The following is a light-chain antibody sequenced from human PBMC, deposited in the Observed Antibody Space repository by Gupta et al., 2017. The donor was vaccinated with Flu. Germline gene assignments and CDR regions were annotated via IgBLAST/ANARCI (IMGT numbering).Light chain of an antibody. CDR3: QKYYRYWD. Sequence: DIHMTQSTSSLSPSVRDSVTITCRASLSISNWLAWYQQKPGNAPQLLIYTESTLDPGVTSRFSGSGSEIEFTLTISKLQPDDFSNYYCQKYYRYWDFGQGTKLEIK. J-gene: IGKJ2*01. CDR1: LSISNW. V-gene: IGKV1-5*03. CDR2: TES.